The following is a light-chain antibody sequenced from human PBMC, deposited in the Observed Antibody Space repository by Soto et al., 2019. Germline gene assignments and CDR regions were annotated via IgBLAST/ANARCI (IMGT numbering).Light chain of an antibody. J-gene: IGLJ3*02. V-gene: IGLV2-14*01. CDR1: SSDVGTYNF. CDR2: EVS. CDR3: SSYSSTSTPWV. Sequence: QAVVTQPASVSGSPGQSITISCTGTSSDVGTYNFVSWYQQHPGKAPKLMIYEVSSRPSGVSNRFSGSKSGNTASLTISGLQAEDEADYYCSSYSSTSTPWVFGGGTKVTVL.